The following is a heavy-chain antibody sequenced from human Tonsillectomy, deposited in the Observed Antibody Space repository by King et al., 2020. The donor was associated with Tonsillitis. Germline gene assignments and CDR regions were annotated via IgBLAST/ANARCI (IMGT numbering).Heavy chain of an antibody. CDR1: GFTFGDYA. CDR2: IYSGGSGT. CDR3: AKDDYGGNSGDFGY. D-gene: IGHD4-23*01. J-gene: IGHJ4*02. Sequence: VQLVESGGGVVRPGGSLRLSCAASGFTFGDYAMNWVRQVPGKGLEWVSGIYSGGSGTYYADSVKGRFTISRDNSKNTLYLQMNSLRAEDTAIYYCAKDDYGGNSGDFGYWGQGTLVTVSS. V-gene: IGHV3-23*03.